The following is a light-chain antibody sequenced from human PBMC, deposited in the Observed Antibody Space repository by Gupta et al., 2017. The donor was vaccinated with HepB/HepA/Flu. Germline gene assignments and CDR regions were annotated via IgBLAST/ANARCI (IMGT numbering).Light chain of an antibody. J-gene: IGLJ2*01. V-gene: IGLV3-19*01. Sequence: SSELTQDPAVSVALGQTVRITCQGDRLGSSYANWYQLKPGQAPVFVLYGETSRSSGIPDRFSGSRSGNTASLTITETQAEDEADYYCHSRDSSGNRCAFGGGTKLTVL. CDR3: HSRDSSGNRCA. CDR2: GET. CDR1: RLGSSY.